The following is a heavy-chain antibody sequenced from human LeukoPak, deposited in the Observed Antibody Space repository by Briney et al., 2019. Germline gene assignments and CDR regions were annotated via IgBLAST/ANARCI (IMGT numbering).Heavy chain of an antibody. D-gene: IGHD6-19*01. Sequence: QAGGSLRLSCAASGFTFSSYWMSWVRQAPGKGLEWVANIKQDGSEEYYVDSVKGRFTISRDNAKNSLYLQMNSLRAGDTAVYYCARASSGWYHGYYFDYWGQGTLVTVSS. CDR2: IKQDGSEE. J-gene: IGHJ4*02. V-gene: IGHV3-7*01. CDR3: ARASSGWYHGYYFDY. CDR1: GFTFSSYW.